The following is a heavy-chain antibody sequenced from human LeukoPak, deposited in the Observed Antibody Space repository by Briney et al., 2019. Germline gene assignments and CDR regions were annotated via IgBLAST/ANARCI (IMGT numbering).Heavy chain of an antibody. Sequence: QAGGSLRLSCAASGFTFSSYAMSWVRQAPGKGLEWVSAISGSGGSTYYADSVKGRFTISRDNSKNTLYLQMNSLRAEDTAVYYCAKVHYYDSSGYYFVDAFDIWGQGTMVTVSS. CDR1: GFTFSSYA. CDR3: AKVHYYDSSGYYFVDAFDI. D-gene: IGHD3-22*01. J-gene: IGHJ3*02. V-gene: IGHV3-23*01. CDR2: ISGSGGST.